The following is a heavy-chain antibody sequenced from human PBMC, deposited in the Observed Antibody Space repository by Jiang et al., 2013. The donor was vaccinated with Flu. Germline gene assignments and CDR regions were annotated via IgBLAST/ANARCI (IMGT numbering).Heavy chain of an antibody. CDR2: INPNSGGT. V-gene: IGHV1-2*06. J-gene: IGHJ3*02. Sequence: ASVKVSCKASGYTFTGYYMHWVRQAPGQGLEWMGRINPNSGGTNYAQKFQGRVTMTRDTSISTAYMELSRLRSDDTAVYYCARVKRCSGGSCPAFDIWGQGTMVTVSS. D-gene: IGHD2-15*01. CDR1: GYTFTGYY. CDR3: ARVKRCSGGSCPAFDI.